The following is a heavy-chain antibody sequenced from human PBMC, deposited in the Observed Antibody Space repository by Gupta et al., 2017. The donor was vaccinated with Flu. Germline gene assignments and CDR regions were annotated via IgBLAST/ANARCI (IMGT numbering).Heavy chain of an antibody. CDR3: ARVQYCSTTSCYEPFDS. J-gene: IGHJ4*02. Sequence: VRQAPGQGLEWMGRNNPNSGGTKYAQKFQGRVTMTSDTSINTAYMELSSLRSDDTAIYYCARVQYCSTTSCYEPFDSWGQGTQVSVSS. D-gene: IGHD2-2*01. CDR2: NNPNSGGT. V-gene: IGHV1-2*06.